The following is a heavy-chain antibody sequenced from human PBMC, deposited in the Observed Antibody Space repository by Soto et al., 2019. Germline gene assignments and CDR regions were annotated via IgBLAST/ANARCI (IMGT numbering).Heavy chain of an antibody. D-gene: IGHD5-12*01. Sequence: ASVQVSGEASRYTFTGYYMHLVRQAPGQGLEWMGWINPNSGGTNYAQKFQGRVTMTRDTSISTAYMELSRLRSDDTAVYYGASSLGSGYDLYYYGMDVWGQGTTVTVSS. CDR2: INPNSGGT. J-gene: IGHJ6*02. V-gene: IGHV1-2*02. CDR1: RYTFTGYY. CDR3: ASSLGSGYDLYYYGMDV.